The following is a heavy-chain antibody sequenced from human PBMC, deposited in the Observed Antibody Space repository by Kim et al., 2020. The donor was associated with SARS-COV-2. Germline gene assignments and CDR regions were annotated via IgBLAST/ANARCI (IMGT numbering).Heavy chain of an antibody. V-gene: IGHV3-30*18. D-gene: IGHD6-19*01. CDR1: GFTFSSYG. Sequence: GGSLRLSCAASGFTFSSYGMHWVRQAPGKGLEWVAVISYDGSNKYYADSVKGRFTISRDNSKNTLYLQMNSLRAEDTAVYYCAKPAVAGSFHYYYYMDVWGKGTTVTVSS. J-gene: IGHJ6*03. CDR3: AKPAVAGSFHYYYYMDV. CDR2: ISYDGSNK.